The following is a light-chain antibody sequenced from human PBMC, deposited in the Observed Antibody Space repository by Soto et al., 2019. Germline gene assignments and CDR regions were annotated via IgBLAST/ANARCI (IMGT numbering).Light chain of an antibody. V-gene: IGKV3-20*01. CDR1: QSVGSNY. CDR3: QQYDSSRT. Sequence: DIVLTQSPGTLSLSPGETATLSCRASQSVGSNYFAWYQQKPGQAPRLLIYGASRRATGIPDRFSGSGSGTDLTLTISRLETEDFEVYYCQQYDSSRTFGPGTKVDIK. CDR2: GAS. J-gene: IGKJ3*01.